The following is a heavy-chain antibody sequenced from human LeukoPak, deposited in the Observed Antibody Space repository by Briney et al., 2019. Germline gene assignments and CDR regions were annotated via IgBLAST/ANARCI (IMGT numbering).Heavy chain of an antibody. D-gene: IGHD2-15*01. V-gene: IGHV3-30*02. CDR1: GFTFSSYG. CDR2: IRYDGSNK. Sequence: GGSLRLSCAASGFTFSSYGMHWVRQAPGKGLEWVAFIRYDGSNKYYADSVKGRFTISRDNSKNTLYLQMNSLRAEDTAVYYCAKSCSGGSCYSGHIMDVWGKGTTVTISS. J-gene: IGHJ6*03. CDR3: AKSCSGGSCYSGHIMDV.